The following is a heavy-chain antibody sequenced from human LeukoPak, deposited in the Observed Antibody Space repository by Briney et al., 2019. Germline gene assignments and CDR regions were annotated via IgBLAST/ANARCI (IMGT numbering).Heavy chain of an antibody. CDR1: GFSFSSYG. CDR3: VKLSLTAAGRGRNWFDS. Sequence: GGSLRLSCVGSGFSFSSYGMSSVRQAPGKGLEWVSGISGSGASTYFRDSVKGRFNISRDNVKNTLYLQMKSLRVEDTAIYYCVKLSLTAAGRGRNWFDSWGQGTLVSVSS. V-gene: IGHV3-23*01. D-gene: IGHD6-13*01. J-gene: IGHJ5*01. CDR2: ISGSGAST.